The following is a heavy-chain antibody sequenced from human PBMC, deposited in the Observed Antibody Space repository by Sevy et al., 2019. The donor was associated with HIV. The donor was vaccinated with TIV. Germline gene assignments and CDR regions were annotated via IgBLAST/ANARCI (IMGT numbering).Heavy chain of an antibody. D-gene: IGHD3-22*01. V-gene: IGHV3-30*04. CDR3: ASHYYDSTGYYYPLDY. Sequence: GGSLRLSCTASGFTFSSYAMCWVRQAPGKGLEWVAVISIDGNNKDYADSVKGRFTISRDNSKNTLYLQMNSLRAEDTAVYYCASHYYDSTGYYYPLDYWGQGTLVTVSS. CDR2: ISIDGNNK. J-gene: IGHJ4*02. CDR1: GFTFSSYA.